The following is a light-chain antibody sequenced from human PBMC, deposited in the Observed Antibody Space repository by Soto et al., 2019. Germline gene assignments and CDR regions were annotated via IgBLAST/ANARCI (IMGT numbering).Light chain of an antibody. CDR1: SGSVSTNYY. J-gene: IGLJ2*01. Sequence: QTVVTQEPSFSVSPGGTVTLTCGLNSGSVSTNYYPSWYQQTPGQAPRTLIYSTNTRSSGVPDPFSGSILGNKAALTITGPQADDESDYYCVLYMGSGISLFGGGTKLTVL. V-gene: IGLV8-61*01. CDR2: STN. CDR3: VLYMGSGISL.